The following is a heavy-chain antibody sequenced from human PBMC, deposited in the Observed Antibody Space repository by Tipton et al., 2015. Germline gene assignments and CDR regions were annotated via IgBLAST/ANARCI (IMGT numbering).Heavy chain of an antibody. D-gene: IGHD3-10*01. Sequence: TLSLTCTVSGDSISTVSYHWTWIRQPPGKGLEFLGSIYRLGGSLYNPSLQSRLSTSIDTSKNQFSMKMHSVTAADTAVYYCAAGTPFDYWGQGTLVTVSS. CDR3: AAGTPFDY. CDR2: IYRLGGS. V-gene: IGHV4-39*01. J-gene: IGHJ4*02. CDR1: GDSISTVSYH.